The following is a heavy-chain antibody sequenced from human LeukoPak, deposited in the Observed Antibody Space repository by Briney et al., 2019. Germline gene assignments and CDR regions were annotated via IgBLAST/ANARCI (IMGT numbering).Heavy chain of an antibody. J-gene: IGHJ2*01. CDR3: ARVGSARGWYFDL. CDR1: GGSISSGGYY. V-gene: IGHV4-31*03. CDR2: IYYSGST. Sequence: SQTLSLTCTVSGGSISSGGYYWSWIRQHPGKGLEWIGYIYYSGSTYYNPSLKSRVTTSVDTSKNQFSLKLSSVTAADTAVYCCARVGSARGWYFDLWGRGTLVTVSS. D-gene: IGHD2-15*01.